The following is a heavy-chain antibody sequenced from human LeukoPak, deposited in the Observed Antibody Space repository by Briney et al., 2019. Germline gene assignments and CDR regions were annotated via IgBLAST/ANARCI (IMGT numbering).Heavy chain of an antibody. D-gene: IGHD3-3*01. CDR1: GFTFSSYW. CDR3: ATRRDFWSGYLY. Sequence: GGSLRLSCAASGFTFSSYWMHWVRQAPGKGLVWVSRINSDGSSTSYADSVKGRFTISRDNAKSTLYLQMNSLRAEDTAVYYCATRRDFWSGYLYWGQGTLVTVSS. CDR2: INSDGSST. J-gene: IGHJ4*02. V-gene: IGHV3-74*01.